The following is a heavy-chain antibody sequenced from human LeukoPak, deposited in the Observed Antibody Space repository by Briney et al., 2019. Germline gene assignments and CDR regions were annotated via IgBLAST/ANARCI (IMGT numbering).Heavy chain of an antibody. J-gene: IGHJ4*02. CDR1: GGSISSGCYY. V-gene: IGHV4-31*03. CDR3: ARGGDGGNSAIYYFDY. Sequence: PSQTLSLTCTVSGGSISSGCYYWSWIRQHPGKGLEWIGYIYYSGSTYYNPSLKSRVTISVDTSKNQFSLKLSSVTAAVTAVYFCARGGDGGNSAIYYFDYWGQGTLVTVAS. D-gene: IGHD4-23*01. CDR2: IYYSGST.